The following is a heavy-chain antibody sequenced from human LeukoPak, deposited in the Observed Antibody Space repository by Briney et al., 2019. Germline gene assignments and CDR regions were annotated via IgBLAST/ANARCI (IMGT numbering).Heavy chain of an antibody. CDR2: INSDGSST. V-gene: IGHV3-74*01. CDR3: AKQGSRLRGYCGGDCYSHYFDY. Sequence: GGSLRLSCAASGFTFSSYWMHWVRQAPGKGLVWVSRINSDGSSTSYADSVKGRFTISRDNSKNTLYLQMNSLRAEDTAVYYCAKQGSRLRGYCGGDCYSHYFDYWGQGTLVTVSS. D-gene: IGHD2-21*02. CDR1: GFTFSSYW. J-gene: IGHJ4*02.